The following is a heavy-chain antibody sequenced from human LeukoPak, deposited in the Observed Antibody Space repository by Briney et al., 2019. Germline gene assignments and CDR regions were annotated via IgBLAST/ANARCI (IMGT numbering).Heavy chain of an antibody. D-gene: IGHD6-19*01. CDR1: GFTFTSSA. CDR3: AAVSQIAVAGTGDY. CDR2: IVVGSGNT. J-gene: IGHJ4*02. V-gene: IGHV1-58*01. Sequence: GTSVKVSCKASGFTFTSSAVPWVRQARGQRLEWIGWIVVGSGNTNYAQKFQERVTITRDMSTSTAYMELSSLRSEDTAVYYCAAVSQIAVAGTGDYWGQGTLVTVSS.